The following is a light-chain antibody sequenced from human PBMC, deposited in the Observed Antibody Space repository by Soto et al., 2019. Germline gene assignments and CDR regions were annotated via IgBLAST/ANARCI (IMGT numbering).Light chain of an antibody. Sequence: EIVLTQSPGTLSLSPGERATLSCRASQSVSSDYLAWYQQKPGQAPRLLIYGASSRATGIPDRFSGSESGTDFTLTISRLEPEDFAVYYCQQRSNWPPWTFGQGNKVDI. V-gene: IGKV3D-20*02. CDR2: GAS. CDR3: QQRSNWPPWT. J-gene: IGKJ1*01. CDR1: QSVSSDY.